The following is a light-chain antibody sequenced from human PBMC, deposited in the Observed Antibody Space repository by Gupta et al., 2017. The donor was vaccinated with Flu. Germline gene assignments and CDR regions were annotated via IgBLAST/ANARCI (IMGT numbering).Light chain of an antibody. CDR1: HSISGW. Sequence: PVTLSASVDGTVTITCRASHSISGWLACYQRKPGQAPKLLIYKASSVQSGVPSRFSGSGSWTEFTLTITSLQPDDFATYSCKQYSSYPRTFGQGTQLE. V-gene: IGKV1-5*03. CDR3: KQYSSYPRT. CDR2: KAS. J-gene: IGKJ5*01.